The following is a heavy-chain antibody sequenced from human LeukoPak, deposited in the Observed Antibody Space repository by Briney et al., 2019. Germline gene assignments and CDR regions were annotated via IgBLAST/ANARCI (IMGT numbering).Heavy chain of an antibody. CDR3: AGDYTLRSYRFDY. CDR2: IYDSGST. Sequence: SESLSLTCTFSGGSLSDYAWSWVRQPPGRGLEWIGYIYDSGSTTINPSLKSRVTISLDMSKNQFSLKLNSMTAADTAIYYCAGDYTLRSYRFDYWGQGTLVTVSA. J-gene: IGHJ4*02. V-gene: IGHV4-59*12. D-gene: IGHD3-10*01. CDR1: GGSLSDYA.